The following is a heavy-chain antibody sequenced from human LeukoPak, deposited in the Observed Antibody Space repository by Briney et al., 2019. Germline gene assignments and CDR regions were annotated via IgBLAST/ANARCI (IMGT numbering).Heavy chain of an antibody. CDR3: ARTRFGGLGRYFDY. CDR1: GGSFSGYY. Sequence: SETLSLTCAVYGGSFSGYYWSWIRQPPGKGLEWIGEINHSGSTNYNPSLKSRVTISVDTSKNQFSLKLSSVTAADTAVYYCARTRFGGLGRYFDYWGQGTLVTVSP. D-gene: IGHD3-10*01. CDR2: INHSGST. J-gene: IGHJ4*02. V-gene: IGHV4-34*01.